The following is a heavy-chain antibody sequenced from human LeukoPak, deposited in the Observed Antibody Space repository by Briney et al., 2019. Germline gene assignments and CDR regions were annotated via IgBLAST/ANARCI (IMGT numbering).Heavy chain of an antibody. CDR3: ARESGVPVGVQNWFDP. CDR2: INPNSGGT. Sequence: GASMKVSCKASGYTFTGYYMHWVRQAPGQGLEWMGWINPNSGGTNYAQKFQGRVTMTRDTSISTAYMELSRLRSDDTAVYYCARESGVPVGVQNWFDPWGQGTLVTVSS. V-gene: IGHV1-2*02. J-gene: IGHJ5*02. D-gene: IGHD2-2*01. CDR1: GYTFTGYY.